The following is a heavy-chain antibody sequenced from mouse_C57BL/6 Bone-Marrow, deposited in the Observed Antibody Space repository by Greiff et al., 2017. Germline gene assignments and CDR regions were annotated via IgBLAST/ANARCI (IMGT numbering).Heavy chain of an antibody. D-gene: IGHD2-3*01. V-gene: IGHV1-64*01. CDR1: GYTFTSYW. J-gene: IGHJ3*01. CDR3: IYDGYYRGFFAY. Sequence: VQLQQPWAELVKPGASVKLSCKASGYTFTSYWMHWVKQRPGQGLEWIGMIHPNSGSTNYNEKFKSKATLTVDKSSSTAYMQLSSLTSEDSAVYYCIYDGYYRGFFAYWGQGTLVTVSA. CDR2: IHPNSGST.